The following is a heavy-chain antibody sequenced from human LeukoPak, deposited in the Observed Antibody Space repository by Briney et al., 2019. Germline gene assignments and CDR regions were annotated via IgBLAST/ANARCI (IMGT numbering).Heavy chain of an antibody. CDR1: GGSISSSGFY. CDR3: ARAYFSSSSCYFDY. J-gene: IGHJ4*02. Sequence: SETLPLTCTVSGGSISSSGFYWGWIRQPPGKGLEWIGTIYYSGGTYYNPSLKSRVTISVDTSKNQFSLKLSSVTAADTAVYFCARAYFSSSSCYFDYWGQGTLVTVSS. D-gene: IGHD2-15*01. V-gene: IGHV4-39*01. CDR2: IYYSGGT.